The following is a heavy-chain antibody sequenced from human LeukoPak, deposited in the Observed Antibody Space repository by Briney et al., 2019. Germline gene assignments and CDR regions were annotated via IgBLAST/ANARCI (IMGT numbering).Heavy chain of an antibody. CDR1: GYTFTSYG. J-gene: IGHJ3*02. CDR2: ISAYNGNT. V-gene: IGHV1-18*01. D-gene: IGHD6-13*01. CDR3: ARGPAYSSSLIGAFDI. Sequence: RASVKVSCKASGYTFTSYGISWVRQAPGQGLEWMGWISAYNGNTNYAQKLQGRVTMTTDTSTSTAYMELRSLRSDDTAVYYCARGPAYSSSLIGAFDIWGQGTMVTVSS.